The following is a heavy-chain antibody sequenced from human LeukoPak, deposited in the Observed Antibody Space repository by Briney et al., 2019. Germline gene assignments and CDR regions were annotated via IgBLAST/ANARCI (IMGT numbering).Heavy chain of an antibody. D-gene: IGHD4-11*01. CDR2: IVVGSGNT. J-gene: IGHJ4*02. V-gene: IGHV1-58*02. CDR1: GFTFTSSA. Sequence: GTSVKVSCKASGFTFTSSAMQWVRQARGQRLEWIGWIVVGSGNTNYAQKFQGRVTITTDESTSTAYMELSSLRSEDTAVYYCARGTVTTPGYYFDYWGQGTLVTVSS. CDR3: ARGTVTTPGYYFDY.